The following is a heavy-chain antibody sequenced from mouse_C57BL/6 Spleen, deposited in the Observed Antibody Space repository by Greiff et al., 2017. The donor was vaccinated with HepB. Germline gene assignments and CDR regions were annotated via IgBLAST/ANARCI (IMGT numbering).Heavy chain of an antibody. Sequence: QVQLKQPGAELVKPGASVKLSCKASGYTFTSYWMQWVKQRPGQGLEWIGEIDPSDSYTNYNQKFKGKATLTEDTASSTAYLQLSSLTSEDSAVYYCARGGVFITTVVPFAYWGQGTLVTVSA. CDR1: GYTFTSYW. J-gene: IGHJ3*01. D-gene: IGHD1-1*01. V-gene: IGHV1-50*01. CDR2: IDPSDSYT. CDR3: ARGGVFITTVVPFAY.